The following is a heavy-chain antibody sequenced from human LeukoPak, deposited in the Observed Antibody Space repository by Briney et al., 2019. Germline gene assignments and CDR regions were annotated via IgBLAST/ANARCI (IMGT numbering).Heavy chain of an antibody. Sequence: SETLSLTCAVFGGSFSGYYWSWLRQPPGKGLEWIGEINQSGGTNYNPSLKSRVIISIDTSKNQFSLKLSSVTAADTAVYYCAINDGSGSYFKSDYWGQGTLVTVSP. CDR2: INQSGGT. D-gene: IGHD3-10*01. V-gene: IGHV4-34*01. CDR1: GGSFSGYY. J-gene: IGHJ4*02. CDR3: AINDGSGSYFKSDY.